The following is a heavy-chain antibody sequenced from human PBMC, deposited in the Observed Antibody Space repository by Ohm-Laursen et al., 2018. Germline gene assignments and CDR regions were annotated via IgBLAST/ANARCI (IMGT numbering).Heavy chain of an antibody. J-gene: IGHJ4*02. CDR3: ASNNDSSGYYLGY. CDR1: GGPISSYY. CDR2: IYNSGCT. V-gene: IGHV4-59*07. Sequence: SDTLSLTCTVSGGPISSYYWSWIRQPPGKGLEWIGYIYNSGCTNYNPSLKSRVTISVDTSKNQFSLKLNSVTAADTAVYYCASNNDSSGYYLGYWGQGTLVTVSS. D-gene: IGHD3-22*01.